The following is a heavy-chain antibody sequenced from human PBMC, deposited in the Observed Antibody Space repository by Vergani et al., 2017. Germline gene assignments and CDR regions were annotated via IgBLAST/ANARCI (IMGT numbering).Heavy chain of an antibody. D-gene: IGHD4/OR15-4a*01. CDR3: AKQLRGWCIDY. V-gene: IGHV3-30*02. CDR2: IQFDGSNQ. CDR1: GFTLSNYD. Sequence: QVQLVESGGGVVQRGGSLRLSCATSGFTLSNYDMQWIRQGPGKGLEFVAFIQFDGSNQYYADSVKGRFTLSRDFSKNTLYLQMNSLGTDDTATYYCAKQLRGWCIDYWGQGTQVIVSS. J-gene: IGHJ4*02.